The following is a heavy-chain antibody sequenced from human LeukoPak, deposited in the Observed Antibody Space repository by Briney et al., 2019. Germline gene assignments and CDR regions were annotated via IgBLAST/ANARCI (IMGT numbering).Heavy chain of an antibody. CDR2: INGDGSST. CDR1: GFTFSSYW. D-gene: IGHD5-24*01. CDR3: ARAFGYNSDFFDY. V-gene: IGHV3-74*01. Sequence: GGSLRLSCAASGFTFSSYWMHWVRQAPGKGLVWVSRINGDGSSTRYADSVKGRFTIARDNAKDTLYLQMNSLRAEDTAVYYCARAFGYNSDFFDYWGQGTLVTVSA. J-gene: IGHJ4*02.